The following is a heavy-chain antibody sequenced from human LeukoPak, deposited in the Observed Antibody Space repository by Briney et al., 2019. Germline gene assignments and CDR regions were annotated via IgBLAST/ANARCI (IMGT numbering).Heavy chain of an antibody. J-gene: IGHJ4*02. Sequence: PGGSLRLSCAASGFTFSSYAMSWVRQAPGKGLEWVSVIWYDGSSKYYADSVKGRFTISRDDSKNTLYLQMNSLRAEDTAVYYCARVADSSGYSTDFWGQGTLVTVSS. CDR1: GFTFSSYA. D-gene: IGHD3-22*01. CDR2: IWYDGSSK. CDR3: ARVADSSGYSTDF. V-gene: IGHV3-33*08.